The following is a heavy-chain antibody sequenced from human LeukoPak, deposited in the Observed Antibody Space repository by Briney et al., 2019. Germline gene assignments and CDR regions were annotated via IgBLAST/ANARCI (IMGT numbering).Heavy chain of an antibody. CDR3: ARGGGYYGSGSYYPVGY. CDR2: INPSCGST. J-gene: IGHJ4*02. D-gene: IGHD3-10*01. CDR1: GYTFTSYY. V-gene: IGHV1-46*01. Sequence: ASVKVSCKASGYTFTSYYMHLVRQAPGQGLEWMGIINPSCGSTSYAQKFQGRVTMTRDTSTSTAYMELSSLRSEDTAVYYCARGGGYYGSGSYYPVGYWGQGTLVTVSS.